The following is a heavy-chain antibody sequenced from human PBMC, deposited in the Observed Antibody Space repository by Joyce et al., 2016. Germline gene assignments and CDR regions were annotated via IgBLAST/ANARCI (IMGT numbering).Heavy chain of an antibody. V-gene: IGHV4-34*01. CDR1: GGSFSGYY. CDR3: ARGRGGYSYGWGTSFWYFDL. J-gene: IGHJ2*01. CDR2: INHSGST. D-gene: IGHD5-18*01. Sequence: QVQLQQWGAGLLKPSETLSLTCAVYGGSFSGYYWSWIRQPPGQGLEWIGEINHSGSTNYNPSLKSRVTISVDTSKTQFSLKLSSVSAADTAVYYCARGRGGYSYGWGTSFWYFDLWGRGTLVTVSS.